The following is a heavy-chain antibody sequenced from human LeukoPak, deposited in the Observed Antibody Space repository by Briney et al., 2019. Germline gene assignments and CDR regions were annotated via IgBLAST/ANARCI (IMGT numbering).Heavy chain of an antibody. CDR1: GFTISSYW. CDR3: ARDFYGGKVDSY. D-gene: IGHD4-23*01. V-gene: IGHV3-74*01. J-gene: IGHJ4*02. Sequence: GGSLRLSCAASGFTISSYWMHWVCQAPGKGLEWVSRINSDGSSTIYADSVKGRFTVSRDNAKNTLYLQMNSLRVEDTAVYYCARDFYGGKVDSYWGQGTLVSVSS. CDR2: INSDGSST.